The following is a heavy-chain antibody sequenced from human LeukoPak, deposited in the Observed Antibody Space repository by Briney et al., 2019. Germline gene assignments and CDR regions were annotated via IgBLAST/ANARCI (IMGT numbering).Heavy chain of an antibody. CDR2: MKQDGSKK. CDR3: ARDRVGGFFDY. J-gene: IGHJ4*02. V-gene: IGHV3-7*01. CDR1: GFSFNSTW. D-gene: IGHD1-26*01. Sequence: GGSLRLSCAASGFSFNSTWMSWVRQAPGKGLEWVADMKQDGSKKSFLDSVRGRFTISRDNAKNSLYLQMNSLRVEDTVIYYCARDRVGGFFDYWGQGTLGTVSS.